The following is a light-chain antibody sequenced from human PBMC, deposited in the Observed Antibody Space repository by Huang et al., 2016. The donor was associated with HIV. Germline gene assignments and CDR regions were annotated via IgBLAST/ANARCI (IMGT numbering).Light chain of an antibody. V-gene: IGKV3-11*01. Sequence: EIVLTQSPATLSLSPGERATLSCRASQNIISYLAWYQQKPGQAPGLLIYDASKRATGIPARLSGGGSGTDFTLTISSLEPEDFAVYYCQQRSNWPPTFGGGTKVEIK. CDR3: QQRSNWPPT. J-gene: IGKJ4*01. CDR1: QNIISY. CDR2: DAS.